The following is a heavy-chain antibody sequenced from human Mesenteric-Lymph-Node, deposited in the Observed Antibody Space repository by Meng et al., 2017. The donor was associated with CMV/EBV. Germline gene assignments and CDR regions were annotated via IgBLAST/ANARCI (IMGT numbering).Heavy chain of an antibody. CDR2: IRYDGSNE. V-gene: IGHV3-30*02. J-gene: IGHJ4*02. Sequence: GGSLRLSCAASGFTFSSYEMNWVRQAPGKGLEWVAFIRYDGSNENYVDSVKGRFTISRDNSKNTLYLQMNSLRVEDTAVYYCARRGIAADFSPRPDYWGQGTQVTVSS. D-gene: IGHD6-13*01. CDR3: ARRGIAADFSPRPDY. CDR1: GFTFSSYE.